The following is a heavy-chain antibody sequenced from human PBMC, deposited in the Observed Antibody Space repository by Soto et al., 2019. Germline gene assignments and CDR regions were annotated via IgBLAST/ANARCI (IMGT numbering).Heavy chain of an antibody. CDR2: ISYDGSNK. CDR3: ARDSELTPGDSYYYGMDV. V-gene: IGHV3-30-3*01. CDR1: VFTFSSYA. Sequence: QPRGSLRVSCVSSVFTFSSYAMPWVRQAPGKGLEWVAVISYDGSNKYYADSVKGRFTISGDNSKNTLYLQMNSLRAEDTAVYYCARDSELTPGDSYYYGMDVWGQGTTVTVSS. D-gene: IGHD1-26*01. J-gene: IGHJ6*01.